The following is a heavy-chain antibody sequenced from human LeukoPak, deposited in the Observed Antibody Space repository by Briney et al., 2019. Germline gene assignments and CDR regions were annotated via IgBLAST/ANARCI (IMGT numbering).Heavy chain of an antibody. CDR2: INSDGSRT. V-gene: IGHV3-74*01. D-gene: IGHD6-19*01. Sequence: GGSLRLSCAASGFTFSIYAMSWVRQAPGKGLVWVSRINSDGSRTTYADSVKGRFTISRDNAKNTLYLQMNSLRAEDTAVYYCASGIGVYVDYWGQGSLVTVSS. CDR1: GFTFSIYA. CDR3: ASGIGVYVDY. J-gene: IGHJ4*02.